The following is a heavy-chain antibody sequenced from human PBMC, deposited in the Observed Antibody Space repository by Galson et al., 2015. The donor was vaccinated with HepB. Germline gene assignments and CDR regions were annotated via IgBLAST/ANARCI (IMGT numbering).Heavy chain of an antibody. V-gene: IGHV3-30*18. CDR3: ANGALIKTPLETIAVADRAFDI. J-gene: IGHJ3*02. D-gene: IGHD6-19*01. CDR1: GFTFSSYG. CDR2: ISYDGSNK. Sequence: SLRLSCAASGFTFSSYGMHWVRQAPGKGLEWVAVISYDGSNKYYADSVKGRFTISRDNSKNTLYLQMNSLRAEDTAVYYCANGALIKTPLETIAVADRAFDIWGQGTMVTVSS.